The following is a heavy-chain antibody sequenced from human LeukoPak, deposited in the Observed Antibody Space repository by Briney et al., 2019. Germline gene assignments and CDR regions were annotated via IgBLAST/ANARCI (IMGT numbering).Heavy chain of an antibody. Sequence: GGSLRLSCAASGFTFSSYEMNWVRQAPGKGLEWVSYISSSGSTIYYADSVKGRFTISRDNAKNSLYLQMNSLRVEDTAVYYGARDFTFLGMDVWGQGTTVTVSS. V-gene: IGHV3-48*03. CDR1: GFTFSSYE. D-gene: IGHD2/OR15-2a*01. J-gene: IGHJ6*02. CDR3: ARDFTFLGMDV. CDR2: ISSSGSTI.